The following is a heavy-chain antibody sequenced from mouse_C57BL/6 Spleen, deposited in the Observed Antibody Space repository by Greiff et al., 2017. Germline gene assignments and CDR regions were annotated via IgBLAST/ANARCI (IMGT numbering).Heavy chain of an antibody. J-gene: IGHJ2*01. CDR3: ARAGLFYFDY. CDR2: FYPGSGNT. CDR1: GYTFTDYY. Sequence: QVQLQQSGAELVRPGASVKLSCKASGYTFTDYYINWVKQRPGQGLEWIARFYPGSGNTYYNEKFKGKATLTAEKSSSTAYMQLRSLTSEDSAVYYCARAGLFYFDYWGQGTTLTVSS. V-gene: IGHV1-76*01. D-gene: IGHD3-3*01.